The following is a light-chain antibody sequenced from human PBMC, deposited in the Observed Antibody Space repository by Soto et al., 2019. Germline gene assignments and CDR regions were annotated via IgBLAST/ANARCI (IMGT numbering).Light chain of an antibody. J-gene: IGKJ1*01. Sequence: EIVLTQSPATLSSFPGDRVTLSCRASQAVNTRLAWYQQRPGQAPRLLIYLASNRAAGVPARFSGSGSGTDFTLTISDVEPEDFAVYYCHQRQSWPRTFGQGTTVDI. CDR3: HQRQSWPRT. V-gene: IGKV3-11*01. CDR2: LAS. CDR1: QAVNTR.